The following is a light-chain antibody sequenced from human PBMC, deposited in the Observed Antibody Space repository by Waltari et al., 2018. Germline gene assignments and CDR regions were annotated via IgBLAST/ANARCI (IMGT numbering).Light chain of an antibody. J-gene: IGKJ2*01. Sequence: EIVLTQSPGTLSLSPGERATLSCRASQSVSSSYLAWYQQKPGQAPRLLIYGASSRATGIPDSFSGSGSGTDFTLTISGLEPEDFAVYYCQQYGSSPYTFGQGTKLEIK. CDR2: GAS. CDR1: QSVSSSY. CDR3: QQYGSSPYT. V-gene: IGKV3-20*01.